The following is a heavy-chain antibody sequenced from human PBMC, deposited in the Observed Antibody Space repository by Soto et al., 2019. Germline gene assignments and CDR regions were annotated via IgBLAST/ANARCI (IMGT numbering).Heavy chain of an antibody. J-gene: IGHJ3*02. CDR3: ARRHSSSVKLTLREFDDAFDI. D-gene: IGHD6-6*01. Sequence: QLQLQESGPGLVKPSETLSLTCPVSGGSISSSSYYWGWIRQPPGQGLEWIGRIYYSGSTYYNPSLKSRVTISVDTSKNQFSLKLSSVTAADTAVYYCARRHSSSVKLTLREFDDAFDIWGQGTMVTVSS. CDR2: IYYSGST. V-gene: IGHV4-39*01. CDR1: GGSISSSSYY.